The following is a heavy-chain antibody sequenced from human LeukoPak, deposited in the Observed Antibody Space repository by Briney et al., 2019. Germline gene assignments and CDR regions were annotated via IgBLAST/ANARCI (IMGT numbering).Heavy chain of an antibody. CDR1: GFTFSSYS. J-gene: IGHJ4*02. D-gene: IGHD6-19*01. CDR3: AREHTPYGSGCTAAY. Sequence: GGSLILSCAASGFTFSSYSMNWVRQAPGKGLEWVSYISSSSTIYYADSVKGRFTISRDNAKNSLYLQMNSLRAEDTAVYYCAREHTPYGSGCTAAYWGQGTLVTVSS. CDR2: ISSSSTI. V-gene: IGHV3-48*01.